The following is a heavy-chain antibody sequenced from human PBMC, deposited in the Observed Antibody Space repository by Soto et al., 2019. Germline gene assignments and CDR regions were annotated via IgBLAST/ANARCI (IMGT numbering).Heavy chain of an antibody. J-gene: IGHJ4*02. V-gene: IGHV4-39*01. Sequence: SETLSLTCTVSGASISNSSYYWGWIRRPPGKGLEWIGTIYYSGITYYNPSLKSRVTISVDTSKNQFSLKLTSVTAADTAVYYCARHGSNWGQGTLVTVSS. CDR1: GASISNSSYY. CDR2: IYYSGIT. CDR3: ARHGSN.